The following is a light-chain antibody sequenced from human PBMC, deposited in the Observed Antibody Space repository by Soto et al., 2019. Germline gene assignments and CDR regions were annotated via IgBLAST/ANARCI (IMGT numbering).Light chain of an antibody. J-gene: IGLJ3*02. V-gene: IGLV1-51*01. CDR1: SSNIGNNF. CDR2: DDT. CDR3: GAWDSSLGVVV. Sequence: QSVLTQPPSVSAAPGQKVTMSCSGSSSNIGNNFVAWYQQLPGTAPKLLIYDDTKRPYGIPGRFSASKSGTSATLGITGLQTGDEADYYCGAWDSSLGVVVFGGGIKLTVL.